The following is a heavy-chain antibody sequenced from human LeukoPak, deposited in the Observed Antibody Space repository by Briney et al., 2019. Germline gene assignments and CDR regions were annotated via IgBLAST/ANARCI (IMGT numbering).Heavy chain of an antibody. CDR1: GGSFSGYY. D-gene: IGHD2-15*01. V-gene: IGHV4-34*01. Sequence: PSETLSLTCAVYGGSFSGYYWSWIRQPPGKGLEWIGEINPSGSTNYNPSLKSRVTISVDTSKNQFSLKLSSVTAADTAVYYCARCPGYCSGGSCYHVGFDYWGQGTLVTVSS. CDR2: INPSGST. J-gene: IGHJ4*02. CDR3: ARCPGYCSGGSCYHVGFDY.